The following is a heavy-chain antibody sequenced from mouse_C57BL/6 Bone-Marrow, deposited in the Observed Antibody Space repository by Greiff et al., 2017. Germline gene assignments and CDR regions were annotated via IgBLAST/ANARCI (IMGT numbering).Heavy chain of an antibody. CDR1: GFTFSSYG. CDR2: ISSGGSYT. J-gene: IGHJ3*01. Sequence: EVQLVESGGDLVKPGGSLKLSCAASGFTFSSYGMSWVRQTPDKRLEWVATISSGGSYTYYPASVKGRFTISRDNAKNTLYLQMSSLKSEDTAMYYCARQGPLLFAYWGQGTLVTVSA. D-gene: IGHD6-1*01. V-gene: IGHV5-6*01. CDR3: ARQGPLLFAY.